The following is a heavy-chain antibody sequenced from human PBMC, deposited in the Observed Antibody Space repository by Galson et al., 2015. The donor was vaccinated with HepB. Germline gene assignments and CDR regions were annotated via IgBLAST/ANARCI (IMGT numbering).Heavy chain of an antibody. D-gene: IGHD6-13*01. V-gene: IGHV3-7*04. CDR1: GFTFSTYW. J-gene: IGHJ4*02. CDR3: ARGPLMTADGTC. Sequence: SLRLSCAASGFTFSTYWMSWVRQAPGKGLEWVANINQDGSVESYVDSVKGRFTISRDNVKNSLYLQMNSLRADDTAVYYCARGPLMTADGTCWGQGTLVAVSS. CDR2: INQDGSVE.